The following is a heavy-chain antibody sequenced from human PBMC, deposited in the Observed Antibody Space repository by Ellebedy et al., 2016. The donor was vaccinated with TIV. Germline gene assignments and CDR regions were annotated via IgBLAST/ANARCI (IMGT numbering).Heavy chain of an antibody. J-gene: IGHJ6*02. CDR3: AKDQIGATSRDPFYGMDV. D-gene: IGHD1-26*01. CDR2: ITRDGTST. V-gene: IGHV3-43*01. CDR1: GFSFSSYS. Sequence: GESLKISCAASGFSFSSYSMNWVRQVPGKGLEWVSVITRDGTSTYYADSVKGRFTISRDNSKNSLYLQMNSLRSEDTAFYYCAKDQIGATSRDPFYGMDVWGPGTMVTVSS.